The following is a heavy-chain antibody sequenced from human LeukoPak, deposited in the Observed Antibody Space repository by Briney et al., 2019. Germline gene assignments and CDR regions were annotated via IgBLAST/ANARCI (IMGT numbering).Heavy chain of an antibody. J-gene: IGHJ4*02. CDR2: IKQDGSER. CDR3: ARENTAVPGGDC. V-gene: IGHV3-7*01. CDR1: GFTISNYW. D-gene: IGHD5-18*01. Sequence: GGSLRLSCAASGFTISNYWMSWVRQAPGKGLEWVANIKQDGSERYYVDSVKGRFTVSGDNAKNSLYLQMNSLRVDDTAVYYCARENTAVPGGDCWGQGTLVTVSS.